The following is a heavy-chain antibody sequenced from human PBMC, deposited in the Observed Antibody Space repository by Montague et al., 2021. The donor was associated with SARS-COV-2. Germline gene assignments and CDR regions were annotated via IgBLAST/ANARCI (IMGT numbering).Heavy chain of an antibody. CDR2: ISTSAYTT. V-gene: IGHV3-48*03. D-gene: IGHD3-16*02. Sequence: SLRLSCAASGFTFSNYDMNWVRQAPGEGPEWISYISTSAYTTSHAGSVMGRFTISRDNGKNSLYLQMNSLRVEDTAVYYCTRDYRSIVGDGLDIWGQGTKVTVSS. J-gene: IGHJ3*02. CDR1: GFTFSNYD. CDR3: TRDYRSIVGDGLDI.